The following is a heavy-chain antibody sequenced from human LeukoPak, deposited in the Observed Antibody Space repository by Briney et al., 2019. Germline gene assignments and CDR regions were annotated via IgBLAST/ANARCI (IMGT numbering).Heavy chain of an antibody. CDR1: GGTFSSYA. CDR2: IIPIFGTA. V-gene: IGHV1-69*06. CDR3: ARDSSSWENYYYYGMDV. Sequence: SVKVSCKASGGTFSSYAISWVRQAPGQGLEWMGGIIPIFGTANYAQKFQGRVTITADKSTSTAYMELSSLRSEDTAVYYCARDSSSWENYYYYGMDVWGQGTTVTVSS. D-gene: IGHD6-13*01. J-gene: IGHJ6*02.